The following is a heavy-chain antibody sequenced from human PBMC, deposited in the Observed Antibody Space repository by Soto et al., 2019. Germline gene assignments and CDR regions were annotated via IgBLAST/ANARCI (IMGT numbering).Heavy chain of an antibody. D-gene: IGHD3-10*01. J-gene: IGHJ4*02. CDR2: LWYDGDDK. V-gene: IGHV3-33*01. CDR3: VRGPYDGLYYLDS. Sequence: QVLLVESGGGVVQTGTSLRLSCAASGFTIGSYCMHWVRQAPGKGLEWVEGLWYDGDDKYYGDSVKGRLTISRDNSRNTLYLQKNSLRADNTAVYYCVRGPYDGLYYLDSWGQGTLVTVSS. CDR1: GFTIGSYC.